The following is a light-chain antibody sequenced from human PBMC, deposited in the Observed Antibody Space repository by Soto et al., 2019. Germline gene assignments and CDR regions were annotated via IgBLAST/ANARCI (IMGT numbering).Light chain of an antibody. CDR3: LQHNSYPRT. V-gene: IGKV1-17*01. Sequence: DIQMAQSPSTLSESLGDRVTITCRASQNIDNYLNWYQHKPGKAPKLLIYATSTLQSGVPSRFSGSGSGTEFSLTISSLQPEDSATYFCLQHNSYPRTFGQGTKVDIK. CDR1: QNIDNY. J-gene: IGKJ1*01. CDR2: ATS.